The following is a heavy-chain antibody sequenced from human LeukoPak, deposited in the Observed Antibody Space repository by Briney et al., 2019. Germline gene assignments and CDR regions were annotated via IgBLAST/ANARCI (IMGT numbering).Heavy chain of an antibody. CDR2: INGNGGGT. D-gene: IGHD3-10*01. Sequence: GGSLRLSCAASGFTFSGYAMSWVRQAPGKGLEWVSAINGNGGGTYYAEAVKGRFSISRDNSKNTLSLQMSSLRAGDTAVYYCARDVVSLNMIRGVISYNHYMDVWGEGTTVRVSS. V-gene: IGHV3-23*01. J-gene: IGHJ6*03. CDR1: GFTFSGYA. CDR3: ARDVVSLNMIRGVISYNHYMDV.